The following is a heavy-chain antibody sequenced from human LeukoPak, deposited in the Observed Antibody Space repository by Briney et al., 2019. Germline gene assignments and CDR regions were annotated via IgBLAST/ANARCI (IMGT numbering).Heavy chain of an antibody. CDR3: ARTGYNWNQRAFDI. Sequence: GGSLRLSCAASGFTFDHYAMHWVRQAPGKGLEWVSGISWSGGSIGYADSVKGRFTISRDNAKNSLYLQMNSLRAEDTAVYYCARTGYNWNQRAFDIWGQGTMVTVSS. J-gene: IGHJ3*02. V-gene: IGHV3-9*01. D-gene: IGHD1-20*01. CDR1: GFTFDHYA. CDR2: ISWSGGSI.